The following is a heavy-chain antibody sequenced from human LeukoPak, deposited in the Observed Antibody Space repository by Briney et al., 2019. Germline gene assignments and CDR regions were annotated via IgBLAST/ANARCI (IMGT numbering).Heavy chain of an antibody. D-gene: IGHD6-13*01. CDR1: GYTFTSYD. CDR2: MNPNSGNT. J-gene: IGHJ4*02. V-gene: IGHV1-8*01. CDR3: ARASSSCSPYYFDY. Sequence: ASVKVSCKASGYTFTSYDTNWVRQATGQGLEWMGWMNPNSGNTGYAQKFQGRVTTTRNTSISTAYMELSSLRSEDTAVYYCARASSSCSPYYFDYWGQGTLVTVSS.